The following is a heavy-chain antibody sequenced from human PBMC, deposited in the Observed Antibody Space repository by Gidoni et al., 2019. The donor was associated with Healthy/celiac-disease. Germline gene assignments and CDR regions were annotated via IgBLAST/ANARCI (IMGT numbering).Heavy chain of an antibody. D-gene: IGHD3-10*01. V-gene: IGHV3-23*01. CDR1: GFTFSSYA. CDR3: AKDFGDYFDY. CDR2: ISGSGGST. J-gene: IGHJ4*02. Sequence: EVQLLESVGGLVQPGGSLSISCAASGFTFSSYAMSWVRQAPGKGLEWVSAISGSGGSTYYADSVKGRFTISRDNSKNTLYLQMNSLRAEDTAVYYCAKDFGDYFDYWGQGTLVTVSS.